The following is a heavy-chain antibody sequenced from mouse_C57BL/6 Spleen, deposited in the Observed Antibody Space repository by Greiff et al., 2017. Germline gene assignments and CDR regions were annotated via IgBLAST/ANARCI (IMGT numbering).Heavy chain of an antibody. V-gene: IGHV1-82*01. CDR1: GYAFTSYC. CDR2: IYPCNGDT. D-gene: IGHD2-4*01. CDR3: AIIYYDYPSAMDY. Sequence: VMLQQSGPELVKPGASVKISCKASGYAFTSYCMNWVKQRPGKGLEWIGRIYPCNGDTNYNEKFKGKATLTEDKSSSTAYLELSRLTSEDSAVYFCAIIYYDYPSAMDYWGQGTLVNVSA. J-gene: IGHJ4*01.